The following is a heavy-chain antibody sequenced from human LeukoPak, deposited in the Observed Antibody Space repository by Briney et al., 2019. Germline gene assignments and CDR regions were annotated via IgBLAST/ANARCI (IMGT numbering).Heavy chain of an antibody. CDR3: ARGSGGIAVFFDY. CDR1: GFTFSSYW. D-gene: IGHD6-19*01. V-gene: IGHV3-48*01. Sequence: PGGSLRLSCAASGFTFSSYWMFWVRQAPGKGLEWVSYISSSSSTIYYADSVKGRFTISRDNAKNSLYLQMNSLRAEDMAVYYCARGSGGIAVFFDYWGQGTLVTVSS. J-gene: IGHJ4*02. CDR2: ISSSSSTI.